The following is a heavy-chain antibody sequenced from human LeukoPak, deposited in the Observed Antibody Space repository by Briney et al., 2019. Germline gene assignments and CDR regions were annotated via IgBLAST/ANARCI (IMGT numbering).Heavy chain of an antibody. CDR1: GFTVSSNS. V-gene: IGHV3-53*05. J-gene: IGHJ4*02. D-gene: IGHD6-25*01. CDR2: IYSGGST. Sequence: PGGSLRLSCAASGFTVSSNSMSWVRQAPGKGLEWVSVIYSGGSTHYADSVKGRFTISRDNSKNTLYLQMNSLRVEDTAVYYCAKNKPPDSSGSSFPRIDYWGQGILVTVSS. CDR3: AKNKPPDSSGSSFPRIDY.